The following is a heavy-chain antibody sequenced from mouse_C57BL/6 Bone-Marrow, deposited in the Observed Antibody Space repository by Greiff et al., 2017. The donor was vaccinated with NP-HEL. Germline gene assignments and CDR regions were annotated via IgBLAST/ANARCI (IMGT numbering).Heavy chain of an antibody. J-gene: IGHJ4*01. Sequence: EVQLQQSGPVLVKPGASVKMSCKASGYTFTDYYMNWVKQSHGKSLEWIGVINPYNGGTSYNQKFKGKATLTVHKSSSTAYMELNSLTSEDSAVYYCARMRDSSGYEAMDYWGQGTSVTVSS. CDR1: GYTFTDYY. CDR3: ARMRDSSGYEAMDY. V-gene: IGHV1-19*01. D-gene: IGHD3-2*02. CDR2: INPYNGGT.